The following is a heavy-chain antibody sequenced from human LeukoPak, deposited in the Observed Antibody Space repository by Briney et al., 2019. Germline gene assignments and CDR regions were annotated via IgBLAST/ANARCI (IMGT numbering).Heavy chain of an antibody. J-gene: IGHJ4*02. Sequence: NPSETLSLTCTVSGGSISGGSYYWGWIRQPPGKGLEWIGSIFYSGTTYDNPSLKSRVTMSVDMSKSQFSLQLSSVTAADTALYYCARLIPGRSGFYFDYWGQGTLVTVSS. V-gene: IGHV4-39*07. CDR2: IFYSGTT. CDR1: GGSISGGSYY. D-gene: IGHD2-21*01. CDR3: ARLIPGRSGFYFDY.